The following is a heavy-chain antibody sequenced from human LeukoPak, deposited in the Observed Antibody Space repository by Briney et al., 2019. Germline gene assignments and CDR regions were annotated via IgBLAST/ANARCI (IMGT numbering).Heavy chain of an antibody. CDR2: ISAYNGNT. Sequence: ASVKVSCKASGYTFTDFGVSWVRQAPGQGLEWMGWISAYNGNTNYVQKFQGRVTMTTDISTSTAYMELRSLRSDDTAVYYCVMDRGYYEWGQGTLVTVSS. V-gene: IGHV1-18*01. CDR3: VMDRGYYE. D-gene: IGHD3-22*01. CDR1: GYTFTDFG. J-gene: IGHJ4*02.